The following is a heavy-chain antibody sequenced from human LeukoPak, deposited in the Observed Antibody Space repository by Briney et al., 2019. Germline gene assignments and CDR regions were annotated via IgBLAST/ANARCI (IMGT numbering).Heavy chain of an antibody. V-gene: IGHV1-18*01. CDR2: VSAYDGNT. CDR1: GYTFTSYG. Sequence: ASVKVSCKASGYTFTSYGISWVRQAPGQGLEWIGWVSAYDGNTNSAQKFQGRVTMTTDTSTTTAYMELSSLRSDDTAVYYCVRDAYGSGKGYFDYWGQGTLVTVSS. J-gene: IGHJ4*02. D-gene: IGHD3-10*01. CDR3: VRDAYGSGKGYFDY.